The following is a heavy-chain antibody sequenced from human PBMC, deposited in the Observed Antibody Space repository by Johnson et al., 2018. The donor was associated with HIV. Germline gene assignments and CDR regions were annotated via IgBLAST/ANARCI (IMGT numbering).Heavy chain of an antibody. Sequence: QVQLLESGGGVVQPGGSLRLSCAASGFTVSTNYLTWVRQAPGKGLEWVAVISYDGSNKFYADSVKGRFTISRDNSKNTLYLQMNSLRHEDTAVYYCARDQGELRRTHAFDIWGQGTMVTVSS. CDR1: GFTVSTNY. V-gene: IGHV3-30*04. CDR3: ARDQGELRRTHAFDI. J-gene: IGHJ3*02. D-gene: IGHD1-14*01. CDR2: ISYDGSNK.